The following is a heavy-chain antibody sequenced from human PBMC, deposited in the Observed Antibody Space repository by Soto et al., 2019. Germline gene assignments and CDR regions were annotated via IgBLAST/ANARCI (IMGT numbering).Heavy chain of an antibody. V-gene: IGHV3-23*01. Sequence: ASLRLSCAASGFTFSSYAMSWVRQAPGKGREWVSVISGSGGSTYYADSVKGRFTISRDNSKNTLYLQMNSLRAEDTAVYYCANYLTAVGATSPFAYWGQGTRVTVSS. CDR3: ANYLTAVGATSPFAY. J-gene: IGHJ4*02. CDR2: ISGSGGST. CDR1: GFTFSSYA. D-gene: IGHD1-26*01.